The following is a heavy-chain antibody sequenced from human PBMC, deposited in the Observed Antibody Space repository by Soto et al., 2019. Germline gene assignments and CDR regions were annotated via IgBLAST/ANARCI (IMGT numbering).Heavy chain of an antibody. CDR2: ISYDGSNK. CDR1: GFTFSSYA. J-gene: IGHJ5*02. CDR3: ARDAETTYYDFWSGYYHNNWFDP. V-gene: IGHV3-30-3*01. Sequence: LRLSCAASGFTFSSYAMHWVRQAPGKGLEWVAVISYDGSNKYYADSVKGRFTISRDNSKNTLYLQMNSLRAEDTAVYYCARDAETTYYDFWSGYYHNNWFDPWGQGTLVTVSS. D-gene: IGHD3-3*01.